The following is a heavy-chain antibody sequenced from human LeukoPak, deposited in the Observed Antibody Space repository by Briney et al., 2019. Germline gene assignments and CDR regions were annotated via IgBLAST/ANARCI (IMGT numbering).Heavy chain of an antibody. CDR3: ARDGKWVTIPGYGAFDI. Sequence: PGRSLRLSCAASGFTFDDYAMHWVRQAPGKGLEWVSGSSWNSGSIGYADSVKGRFTISRDNAKNSLYLQMNSLRAEDTAVYYCARDGKWVTIPGYGAFDIWGQGTMVTVSS. CDR2: SSWNSGSI. V-gene: IGHV3-9*01. CDR1: GFTFDDYA. D-gene: IGHD4-17*01. J-gene: IGHJ3*02.